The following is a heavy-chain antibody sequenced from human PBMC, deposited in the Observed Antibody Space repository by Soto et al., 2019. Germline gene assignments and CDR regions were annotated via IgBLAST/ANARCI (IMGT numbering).Heavy chain of an antibody. CDR1: GGSISSYY. D-gene: IGHD2-2*02. CDR2: IYYSGST. V-gene: IGHV4-59*12. J-gene: IGHJ6*02. Sequence: PSETLSLTCTVSGGSISSYYWSWIRQPPGKGLEWIGYIYYSGSTNYNPSLKSRVTISVDTSQNHFSLRLSAVTAADTAVYYCGRGPYTVPGYYYYYGMDVWGQGTTVTVSS. CDR3: GRGPYTVPGYYYYYGMDV.